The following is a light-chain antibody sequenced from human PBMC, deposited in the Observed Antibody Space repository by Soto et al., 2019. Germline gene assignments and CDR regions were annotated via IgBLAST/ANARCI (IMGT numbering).Light chain of an antibody. V-gene: IGKV3-11*01. Sequence: EIVLTQSPVTLSLSPGDTATLSCRASQSVVRYVAWYQQKPGQAPRLLIYDATIRASGIPARFSGSGSGTDFSLTISSLEPEDFAVYYCRQRYHWPPLTFGGGTKVEVK. CDR3: RQRYHWPPLT. J-gene: IGKJ4*01. CDR1: QSVVRY. CDR2: DAT.